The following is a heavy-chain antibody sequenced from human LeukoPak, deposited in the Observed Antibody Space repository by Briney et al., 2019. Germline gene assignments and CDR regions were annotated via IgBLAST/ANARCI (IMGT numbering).Heavy chain of an antibody. CDR1: GITFRSYG. D-gene: IGHD4-17*01. CDR3: AKGARGDTVTSIVGLNWFDP. Sequence: PGGSLRLSCAASGITFRSYGMHWVRQAPGKGLEWVADISYDGSHKYYADSVKGRFSISRDNSKNTLYLQMNRLSADDTAVYYCAKGARGDTVTSIVGLNWFDPWGQGTLVTVSS. J-gene: IGHJ5*02. CDR2: ISYDGSHK. V-gene: IGHV3-30*18.